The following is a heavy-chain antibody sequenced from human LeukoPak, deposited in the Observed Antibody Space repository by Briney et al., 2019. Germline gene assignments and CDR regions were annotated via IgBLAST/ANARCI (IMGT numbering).Heavy chain of an antibody. D-gene: IGHD6-13*01. CDR2: IAHTGST. J-gene: IGHJ6*03. Sequence: PSGTLSLTCAVSGDSVSSSHWWSWVRQPPGKGLEWIGEIAHTGSTKYTPSLRSRASISIDWSKNQFSLNLTSVTAADAATYFCARGRVSSSTWYSTYYYYFYMDVWGKGTTVTVSS. CDR1: GDSVSSSHW. CDR3: ARGRVSSSTWYSTYYYYFYMDV. V-gene: IGHV4-4*02.